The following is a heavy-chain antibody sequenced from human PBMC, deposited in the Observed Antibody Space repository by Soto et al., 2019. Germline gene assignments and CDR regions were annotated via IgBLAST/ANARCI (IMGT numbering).Heavy chain of an antibody. J-gene: IGHJ4*02. CDR2: INDSGTI. Sequence: QVQLQQWGAGLLNPSETLSLTCAVYGGSFSGFYWTWIRQTPGKGLEWIGEINDSGTINYNPSLKNRVTISMATSKNQCSLKLSSVTAADTAVYSCARGVRGRKIFDYWGQGALVTVSS. CDR3: ARGVRGRKIFDY. CDR1: GGSFSGFY. V-gene: IGHV4-34*01. D-gene: IGHD3-10*01.